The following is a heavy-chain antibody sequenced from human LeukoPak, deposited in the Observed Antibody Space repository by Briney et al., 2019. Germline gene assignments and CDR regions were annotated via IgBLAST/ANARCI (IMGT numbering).Heavy chain of an antibody. Sequence: GGSLRLSCAAPGFTFSSYSMNWVRQAPGKGLEWVSSISSSSSYIYYADSVKGRFTISRDNAKNSLYLQMNSLRAEDTAVYYCARASFKIVVVIAFDYWGQGTLVTVSS. CDR2: ISSSSSYI. J-gene: IGHJ4*02. CDR3: ARASFKIVVVIAFDY. V-gene: IGHV3-21*01. D-gene: IGHD3-22*01. CDR1: GFTFSSYS.